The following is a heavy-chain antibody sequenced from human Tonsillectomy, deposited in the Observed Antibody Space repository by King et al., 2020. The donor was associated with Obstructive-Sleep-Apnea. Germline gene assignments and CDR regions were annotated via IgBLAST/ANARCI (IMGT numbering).Heavy chain of an antibody. CDR3: ARGRMVRGPRGYFDY. V-gene: IGHV4-39*06. Sequence: QLQESGPGLVKPSETLSLTCTVSVGSITISSYYWGGFRQPPRKGLVGVGIIYYSGSTYHHPSLKSRVTFSVDTAKNQFPLKLSSVTAADTAIGYCARGRMVRGPRGYFDYWGQGTLVTVSS. J-gene: IGHJ4*02. D-gene: IGHD3-10*01. CDR2: IYYSGST. CDR1: VGSITISSYY.